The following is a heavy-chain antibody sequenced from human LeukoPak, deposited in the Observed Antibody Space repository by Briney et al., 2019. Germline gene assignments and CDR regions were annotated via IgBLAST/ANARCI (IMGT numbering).Heavy chain of an antibody. V-gene: IGHV3-21*01. Sequence: GGSLRLSCAASGFTFSSYSMNWVRQAPGKGLEWVSSISSSSSYIYYADSVKGRFTISRDNAKNSLYLQMNSLRAEDTAVYYCAKVQGFFGAAYDGFDIWGLGTMVTVSS. CDR2: ISSSSSYI. CDR3: AKVQGFFGAAYDGFDI. CDR1: GFTFSSYS. J-gene: IGHJ3*02. D-gene: IGHD3-3*01.